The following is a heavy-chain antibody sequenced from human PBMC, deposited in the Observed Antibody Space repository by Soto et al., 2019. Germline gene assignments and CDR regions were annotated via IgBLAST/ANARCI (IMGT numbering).Heavy chain of an antibody. Sequence: SVKVSCKASGFTFTSSAVQWVRQARGQRLEWIGWIVVGSGNTNYAQKFQERVTITRDMSTSTAYMELSSLRSEDTAVYYCAAVDGRYYDSSGYYNPTRPILDYWGQGTLVTVSS. V-gene: IGHV1-58*01. CDR2: IVVGSGNT. CDR3: AAVDGRYYDSSGYYNPTRPILDY. CDR1: GFTFTSSA. J-gene: IGHJ4*02. D-gene: IGHD3-22*01.